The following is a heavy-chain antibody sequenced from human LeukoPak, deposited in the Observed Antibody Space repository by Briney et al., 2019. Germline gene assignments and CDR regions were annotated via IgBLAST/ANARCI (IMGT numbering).Heavy chain of an antibody. CDR2: IIPIFGTA. V-gene: IGHV1-69*05. CDR3: GRKAGDCGGGSCYSIDY. J-gene: IGHJ4*02. CDR1: GGSFSSEA. Sequence: GSSVKVSCKAFGGSFSSEAISWVRQDPGQGLEGMGGIIPIFGTANYAQKFQGRVTITTDQSTSTAYMEVSSLRSEDTAVYYCGRKAGDCGGGSCYSIDYWGQGTLVTVSS. D-gene: IGHD2-15*01.